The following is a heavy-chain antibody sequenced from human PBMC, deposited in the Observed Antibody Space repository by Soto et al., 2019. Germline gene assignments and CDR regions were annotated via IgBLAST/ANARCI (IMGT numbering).Heavy chain of an antibody. Sequence: ASVKVSCKASGYSFTTYNIRWVRQAPGQGLGWMGVVNPSSGSTSYAQKFQGRVTMTRDTSTSTVYMELSSLRSEDAAVYYCARWAPDAFHVWGQGTLVTVSS. CDR3: ARWAPDAFHV. CDR1: GYSFTTYN. CDR2: VNPSSGST. V-gene: IGHV1-46*01. J-gene: IGHJ3*01.